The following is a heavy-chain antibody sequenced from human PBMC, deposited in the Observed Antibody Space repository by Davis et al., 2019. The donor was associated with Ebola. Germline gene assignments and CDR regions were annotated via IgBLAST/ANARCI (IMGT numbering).Heavy chain of an antibody. CDR1: GGSFSGYY. Sequence: PSETLSLTCAVYGGSFSGYYWSWIRQPPGKGLEWIGEINHSGSTNYNPSLKSRVTISVDTSKNQFSLKLSSVTAADTAVYYCARSTEQLVVYYFDYWGQGTLVTVSS. D-gene: IGHD6-6*01. CDR2: INHSGST. CDR3: ARSTEQLVVYYFDY. V-gene: IGHV4-34*01. J-gene: IGHJ4*02.